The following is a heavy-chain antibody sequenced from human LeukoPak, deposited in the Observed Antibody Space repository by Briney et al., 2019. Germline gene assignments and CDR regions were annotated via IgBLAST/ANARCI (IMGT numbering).Heavy chain of an antibody. Sequence: GGSLRLSCAASGFTVGSNYMNWVRQAPGTGLEWVSVIYSGGGTSYADSVRGRFTISRDNSKNTLYLQMNSLRAEDTAVYYCTKPPYSSGWYGDAFDIWGQGTMVTVSS. D-gene: IGHD6-19*01. CDR3: TKPPYSSGWYGDAFDI. J-gene: IGHJ3*02. CDR1: GFTVGSNY. CDR2: IYSGGGT. V-gene: IGHV3-53*05.